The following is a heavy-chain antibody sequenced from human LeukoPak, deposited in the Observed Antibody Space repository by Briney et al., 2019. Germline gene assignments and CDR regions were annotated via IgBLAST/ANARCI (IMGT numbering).Heavy chain of an antibody. CDR3: AKGFATGWSEGYLDY. D-gene: IGHD6-19*01. CDR2: ISGGNT. V-gene: IGHV3-23*01. J-gene: IGHJ4*02. CDR1: GFSLTSYA. Sequence: PGGSLILSCAASGFSLTSYAMNWVRQTPGKGLEWVSGISGGNTYYADSVRGRFTISRDSSKNTLYLHMDFLRAEDTAVYLCAKGFATGWSEGYLDYWGQGTLVSVSS.